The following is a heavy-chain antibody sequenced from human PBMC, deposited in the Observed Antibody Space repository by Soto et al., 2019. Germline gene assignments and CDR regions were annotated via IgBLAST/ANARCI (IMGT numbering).Heavy chain of an antibody. D-gene: IGHD6-19*01. CDR2: TYYRSTWSY. V-gene: IGHV6-1*01. CDR1: GDSVSTNSAT. Sequence: SQTLSLTCAISGDSVSTNSATWDWIRQSPSRGLEWLGRTYYRSTWSYDYAVSVQGRITINPDTSNNQFSLKLSSVTAADTAVYYCAMPGYSSGWYAYYYGMDVWGQGTTVTV. CDR3: AMPGYSSGWYAYYYGMDV. J-gene: IGHJ6*02.